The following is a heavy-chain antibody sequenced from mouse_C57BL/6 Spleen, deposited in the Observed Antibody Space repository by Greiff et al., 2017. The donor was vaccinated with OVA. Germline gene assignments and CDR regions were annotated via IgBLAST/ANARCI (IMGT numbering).Heavy chain of an antibody. CDR1: GYSITSGYY. J-gene: IGHJ3*01. Sequence: EVKLQESGPGLVKPSQSLSLTCSVTGYSITSGYYWNWIRQFPGNKLEWMGYISYDGSNNYNPSLKNRISITRDTSKNQFFLKLNSGTTEDTATYYCARESYYGSPFAYWGQGTLVTVSA. V-gene: IGHV3-6*01. D-gene: IGHD1-1*01. CDR3: ARESYYGSPFAY. CDR2: ISYDGSN.